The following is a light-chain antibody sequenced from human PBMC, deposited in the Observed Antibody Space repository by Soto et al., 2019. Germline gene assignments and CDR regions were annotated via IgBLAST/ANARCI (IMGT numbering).Light chain of an antibody. J-gene: IGKJ4*01. CDR3: PQYNNWPPIT. CDR2: GAS. Sequence: EIVMTQSPATLSVSPGERATLSCRASQSVSINLAWYQQKPGQAPRLLIYGASTRATGIPARFSGSGSGTEFTLTISSLQSEDFAVYYCPQYNNWPPITFGGGNKVEIK. V-gene: IGKV3-15*01. CDR1: QSVSIN.